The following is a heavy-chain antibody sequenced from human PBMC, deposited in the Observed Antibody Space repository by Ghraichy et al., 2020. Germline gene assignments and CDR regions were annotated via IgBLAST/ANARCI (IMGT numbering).Heavy chain of an antibody. CDR3: ARDGGYCSGGRCFPPNFGS. CDR2: ISSSSSSI. V-gene: IGHV3-21*01. D-gene: IGHD2-15*01. CDR1: GFIFSNYG. J-gene: IGHJ4*02. Sequence: GGSLRLSCAASGFIFSNYGMNWVRQAPGKGLEWVSFISSSSSSIYYTDSVKGRFTISRDNSKNSLYLQMNSLRAEDTAVYYCARDGGYCSGGRCFPPNFGSWGQGTLVTVSS.